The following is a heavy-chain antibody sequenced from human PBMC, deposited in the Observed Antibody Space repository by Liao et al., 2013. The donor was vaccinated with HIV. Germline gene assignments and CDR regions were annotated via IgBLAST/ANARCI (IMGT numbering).Heavy chain of an antibody. CDR3: ARDLTSSSSGRAFDI. J-gene: IGHJ3*02. V-gene: IGHV4-34*01. CDR2: INHSGST. CDR1: GGSFTGYY. Sequence: QVQLQQWGAGLLKPSETLSLTCTVYGGSFTGYYWSWIRQPPGKGLEWIGEINHSGSTNYNPSLKSRVTMSLDTSKNQFSLRLSSVTAADTAMYYCARDLTSSSSGRAFDIWGQGTMVTVSS. D-gene: IGHD6-6*01.